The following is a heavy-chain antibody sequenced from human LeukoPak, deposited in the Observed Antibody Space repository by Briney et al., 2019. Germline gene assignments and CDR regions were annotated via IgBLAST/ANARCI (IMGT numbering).Heavy chain of an antibody. CDR2: ISNNGGYT. J-gene: IGHJ4*02. Sequence: GGSLRLSCTASGFTFSSYAMSWVRQAPGKGLEWVSAISNNGGYTYYADSVQGRFTISRDNSKSTLCLQMNSLRAEDTAVYYCAKQLGYCSDGSCYLPYWGQGTLVTVSS. CDR1: GFTFSSYA. D-gene: IGHD2-15*01. CDR3: AKQLGYCSDGSCYLPY. V-gene: IGHV3-23*01.